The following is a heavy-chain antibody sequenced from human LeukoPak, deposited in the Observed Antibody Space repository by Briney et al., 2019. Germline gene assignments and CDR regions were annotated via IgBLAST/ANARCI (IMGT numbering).Heavy chain of an antibody. CDR3: ARDLQAYFDSSGHFLTAFDY. J-gene: IGHJ4*02. D-gene: IGHD3-22*01. Sequence: GGSLRLSCAASGFTFNNYAMSWVRQAPGKGLEWVSAISGSDAGTYYADSVKGRFTISRDNSKNTLYLQMNRLRAEDTAVYYCARDLQAYFDSSGHFLTAFDYWGQGTLVSVSS. CDR2: ISGSDAGT. V-gene: IGHV3-23*01. CDR1: GFTFNNYA.